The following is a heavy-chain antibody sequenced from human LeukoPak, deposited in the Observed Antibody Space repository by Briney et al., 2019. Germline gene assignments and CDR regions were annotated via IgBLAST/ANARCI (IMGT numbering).Heavy chain of an antibody. J-gene: IGHJ4*02. V-gene: IGHV4-59*02. CDR3: AREGVWGSYRY. D-gene: IGHD3-16*02. CDR1: GGPDSSYY. CDR2: IYSSGST. Sequence: SETLSLTCTVSGGPDSSYYWRWMRQPPPKGLEWVGNIYSSGSTNYRPSLKSRVTMSVDTSKNQFSLKLSSVTAADTAVYYCAREGVWGSYRYWGQGTLVTVSS.